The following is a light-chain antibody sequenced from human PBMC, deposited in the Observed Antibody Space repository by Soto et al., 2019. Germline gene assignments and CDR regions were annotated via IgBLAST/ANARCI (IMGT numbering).Light chain of an antibody. CDR3: QQYNNWPPIT. CDR2: GAS. V-gene: IGKV3-15*01. CDR1: QSVSST. J-gene: IGKJ5*01. Sequence: ELVVTQSPATLSVSPGERATLSCRASQSVSSTLAWYQPKPGQAPRLLIYGASTRAAGIPARLSGSGSGREFALTISSLQSEDFAIYYCQQYNNWPPITFGQGTRLEIK.